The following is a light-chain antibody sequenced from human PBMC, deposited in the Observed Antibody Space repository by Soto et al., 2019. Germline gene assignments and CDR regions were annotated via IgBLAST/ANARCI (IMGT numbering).Light chain of an antibody. V-gene: IGKV3-20*01. J-gene: IGKJ4*01. CDR2: AAY. CDR1: QSVSGY. Sequence: EVVLTQSPVTLSLAPGDSATLSCRASQSVSGYLAWYQQKPGQAPRLLIYAAYSLPSGIPYRFSGSGSGTDFTLTISRLEAEDFAMYYCQQNRIYPPTFGRGTKVDIK. CDR3: QQNRIYPPT.